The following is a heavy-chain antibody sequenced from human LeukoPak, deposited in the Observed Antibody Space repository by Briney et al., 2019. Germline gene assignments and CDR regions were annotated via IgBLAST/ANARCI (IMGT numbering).Heavy chain of an antibody. D-gene: IGHD3-10*01. CDR2: ISWNSGSI. Sequence: GRALRLSCAASGFTFDDYAMHWGRQAPGKGREWVLGISWNSGSIGYADSVKGRFTISRDNAKNSLYLQLNSLTAEDTALYYCAKANGGLPSTWFDPWGQGTLVTVSS. V-gene: IGHV3-9*01. CDR1: GFTFDDYA. CDR3: AKANGGLPSTWFDP. J-gene: IGHJ5*02.